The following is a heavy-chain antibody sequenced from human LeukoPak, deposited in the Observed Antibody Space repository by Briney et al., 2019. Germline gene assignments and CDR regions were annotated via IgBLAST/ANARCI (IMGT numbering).Heavy chain of an antibody. V-gene: IGHV4-34*01. J-gene: IGHJ6*03. CDR3: ATSLTTVTHYYYYMDV. CDR2: INHSGNT. Sequence: SETLSHACAVSGGSFSGYYWSWIRQSPWKGLEWIGEINHSGNTNYNPSLKSRVTISVDTSKNQFSLKLSSVTAADTAVYYCATSLTTVTHYYYYMDVWGKGTTVTISS. CDR1: GGSFSGYY. D-gene: IGHD4-11*01.